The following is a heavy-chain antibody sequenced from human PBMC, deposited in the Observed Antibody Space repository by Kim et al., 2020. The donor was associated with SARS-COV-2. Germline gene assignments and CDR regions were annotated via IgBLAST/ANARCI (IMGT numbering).Heavy chain of an antibody. J-gene: IGHJ4*02. V-gene: IGHV3-9*01. CDR3: AKEGYCSGGSCDEFFDY. Sequence: GGSLRLSCAASGFTFDDYAMHWVRQAPGKGLEWVSGISWNSGSIGYADSVKGRFTISRDNAKNSLYLQMNSLRAEDTALYYCAKEGYCSGGSCDEFFDYWGQGTLVTVSS. CDR2: ISWNSGSI. D-gene: IGHD2-15*01. CDR1: GFTFDDYA.